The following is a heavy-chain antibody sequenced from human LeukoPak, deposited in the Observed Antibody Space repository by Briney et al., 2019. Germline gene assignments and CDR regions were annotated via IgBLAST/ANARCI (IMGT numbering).Heavy chain of an antibody. D-gene: IGHD3-3*01. Sequence: SVKVSCEASGGTFSSYAISWVRQAPGQGLEWMGGIIPIFGTANYAQKFQGRVTITADESTSTAYMELSSLRSEDTAVYYCARDPTPRITIFGVVPSLGYWGQGTLVTVSS. CDR1: GGTFSSYA. CDR2: IIPIFGTA. V-gene: IGHV1-69*13. CDR3: ARDPTPRITIFGVVPSLGY. J-gene: IGHJ4*02.